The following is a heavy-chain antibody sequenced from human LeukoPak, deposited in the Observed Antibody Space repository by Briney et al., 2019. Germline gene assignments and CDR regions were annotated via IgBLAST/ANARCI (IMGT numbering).Heavy chain of an antibody. D-gene: IGHD3-22*01. V-gene: IGHV3-72*01. CDR3: TRVADSSGYWRYYFDY. CDR1: GFTFSDYY. Sequence: PGGSLRLSCAASGFTFSDYYMDWVRQAPGKGLEWVGRTRNKANSYTTEYAASVKGRFTISRDDSKNSLYLQMNSLKTEDTAVYYCTRVADSSGYWRYYFDYWGQGTLVTVSS. CDR2: TRNKANSYTT. J-gene: IGHJ4*02.